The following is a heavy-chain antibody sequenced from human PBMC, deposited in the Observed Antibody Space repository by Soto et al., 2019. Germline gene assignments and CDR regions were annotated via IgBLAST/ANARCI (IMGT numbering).Heavy chain of an antibody. J-gene: IGHJ1*01. CDR1: GGTFSSYT. D-gene: IGHD6-19*01. Sequence: GAPVKVSCKAAGGTFSSYTISWLRQAPGQGLEWMGRIIPILGIANYAQKFQGRVTITADKSTSTAYMELSSLRSGDTAVYYCASSTGYSSGWYDAAEYFQHWGQGTLVTVSS. CDR2: IIPILGIA. CDR3: ASSTGYSSGWYDAAEYFQH. V-gene: IGHV1-69*02.